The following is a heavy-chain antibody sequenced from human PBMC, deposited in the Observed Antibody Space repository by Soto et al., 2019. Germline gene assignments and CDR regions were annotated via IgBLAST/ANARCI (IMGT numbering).Heavy chain of an antibody. V-gene: IGHV4-61*01. CDR3: ASSSLYGMDV. CDR1: GGSVSSGSYC. Sequence: SETLSLTCTVSGGSVSSGSYCWTWIRQPPGKGLDWIGCIYYSGSTSYNPSLKSRVTISVDTSKNQFSLKLTSVTAADAAVYYCASSSLYGMDVWGQGTTVTVSS. CDR2: IYYSGST. J-gene: IGHJ6*02.